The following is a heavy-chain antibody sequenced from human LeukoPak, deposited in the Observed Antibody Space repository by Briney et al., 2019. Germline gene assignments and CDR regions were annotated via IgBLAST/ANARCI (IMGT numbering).Heavy chain of an antibody. CDR3: VLGDGKD. CDR1: GFTFSRTW. J-gene: IGHJ4*02. CDR2: IHEDGSEK. D-gene: IGHD4-23*01. Sequence: GGSLRLSCAASGFTFSRTWMSWARQAPGKELEGVANIHEDGSEKYYVESVKGRFTVSRDNAKNSLNLQMSSMRAEDTAVYYCVLGDGKDWGQGTLVTVSS. V-gene: IGHV3-7*03.